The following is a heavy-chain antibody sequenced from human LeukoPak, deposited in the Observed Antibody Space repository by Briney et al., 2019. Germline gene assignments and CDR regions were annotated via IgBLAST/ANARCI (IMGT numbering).Heavy chain of an antibody. CDR3: ARTRDAYDILTGYYIFDY. Sequence: GASVKVSCKASGGTFSSYAISWVRQAPGQGLEWMGGIIPIFGTANYAQKFQGRDTITADESTSTAYMELSSLRSEDTAVYYCARTRDAYDILTGYYIFDYWGQGTLVTVSS. V-gene: IGHV1-69*13. J-gene: IGHJ4*02. D-gene: IGHD3-9*01. CDR1: GGTFSSYA. CDR2: IIPIFGTA.